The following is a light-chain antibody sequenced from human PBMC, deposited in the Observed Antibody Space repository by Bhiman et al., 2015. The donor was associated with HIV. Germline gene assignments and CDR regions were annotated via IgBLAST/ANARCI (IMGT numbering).Light chain of an antibody. CDR2: DNN. CDR1: SSNIGNNY. Sequence: QSVLTQPPSVSAAPGQKVTISCSGSSSNIGNNYVSWYQQLPGTAPKLLIYDNNKRPSGIPDRFSGSKSGTSATLGITGLQTGDEADYYCSSLTSSLTYVFGTGTNVTVL. J-gene: IGLJ1*01. V-gene: IGLV1-51*01. CDR3: SSLTSSLTYV.